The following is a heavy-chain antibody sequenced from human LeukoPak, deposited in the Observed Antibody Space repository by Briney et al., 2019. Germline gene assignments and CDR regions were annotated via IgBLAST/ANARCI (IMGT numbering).Heavy chain of an antibody. D-gene: IGHD6-19*01. CDR3: AKVDSSGWSRHFDY. CDR2: ISGSGSTI. CDR1: GFTFSTYS. V-gene: IGHV3-21*04. Sequence: PGGSLRLSCAASGFTFSTYSMNWVRQAPGKGLEWVSAISGSGSTIYYADSVKGRFTISRDNAKNSLYLQMNSLRAEDTAVYYCAKVDSSGWSRHFDYWGQGTLVTVSS. J-gene: IGHJ4*02.